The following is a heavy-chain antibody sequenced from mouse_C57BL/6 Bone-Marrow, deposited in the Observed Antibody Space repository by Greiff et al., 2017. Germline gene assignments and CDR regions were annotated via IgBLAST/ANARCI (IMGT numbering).Heavy chain of an antibody. Sequence: EVRLVESGGGLVQPGGSLKLSCAASGFTFSDYYMYWVRQTPEKRLEWVAYISNGGGSTYSPDTVKGRFTISRDNAKNTLYLQMSRLKSEDTAMYYCARKDYWGQGTSVTVSS. CDR1: GFTFSDYY. J-gene: IGHJ4*01. V-gene: IGHV5-12*01. CDR2: ISNGGGST. CDR3: ARKDY.